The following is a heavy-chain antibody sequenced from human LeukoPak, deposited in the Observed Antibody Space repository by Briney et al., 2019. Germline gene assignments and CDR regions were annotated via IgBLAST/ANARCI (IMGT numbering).Heavy chain of an antibody. CDR1: GFTFSSYA. D-gene: IGHD2-2*01. CDR2: ISGSGGST. CDR3: AKGDCSSTSCFSDY. Sequence: GGSLRLSCAASGFTFSSYAMSWVRQAPGKGLEWVPAISGSGGSTYYADSVKGRFTISRGNSKNTLYLQMNSLRAEDTAVYYCAKGDCSSTSCFSDYWGQGTVVTVSS. V-gene: IGHV3-23*01. J-gene: IGHJ4*02.